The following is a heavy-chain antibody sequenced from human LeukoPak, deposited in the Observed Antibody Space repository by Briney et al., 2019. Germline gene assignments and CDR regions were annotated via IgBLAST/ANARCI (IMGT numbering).Heavy chain of an antibody. CDR1: GGSISPYY. CDR2: IYYSGST. Sequence: PSETLSLTCTVSGGSISPYYWSWIRQPPGKGLEWIGYIYYSGSTNYNPSLKSRVTISVDTSKNQFSLKLSSVTAADTAVYYCARGKQQLNYWGQGTLVTVSS. J-gene: IGHJ4*02. CDR3: ARGKQQLNY. V-gene: IGHV4-59*01. D-gene: IGHD6-13*01.